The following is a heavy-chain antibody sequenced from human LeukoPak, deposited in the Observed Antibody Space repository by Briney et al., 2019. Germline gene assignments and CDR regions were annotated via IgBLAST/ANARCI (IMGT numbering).Heavy chain of an antibody. V-gene: IGHV1-46*01. D-gene: IGHD2-15*01. CDR3: WSNDIQAAYYSMDV. CDR2: NNTGGGSV. Sequence: GASVKVSCTGSGYSYTTYYLHWVRQAPGQGLEWMGMNNTGGGSVVHGQKFQGRVTMTRDRSTGTVCMERGSLRSWETAVYDCWSNDIQAAYYSMDVWGKGTTVTLSS. J-gene: IGHJ6*03. CDR1: GYSYTTYY.